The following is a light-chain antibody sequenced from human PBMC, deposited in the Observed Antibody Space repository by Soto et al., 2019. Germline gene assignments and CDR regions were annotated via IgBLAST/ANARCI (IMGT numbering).Light chain of an antibody. CDR1: QSVSSN. V-gene: IGKV3-15*01. J-gene: IGKJ4*01. CDR2: GAS. Sequence: EIVLTQSPGTLSVSPGERAALSCRASQSVSSNLAWYQQKPGQAPRLLIYGASTRATGIPARFSGSGSGTESTLTISSLQSEDFAVYYCQQYNNWLPLTFGGGTKVDIK. CDR3: QQYNNWLPLT.